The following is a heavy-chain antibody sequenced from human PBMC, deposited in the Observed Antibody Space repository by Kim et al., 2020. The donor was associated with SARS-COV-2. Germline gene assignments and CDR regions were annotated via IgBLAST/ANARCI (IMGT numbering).Heavy chain of an antibody. J-gene: IGHJ6*02. Sequence: GGSLRLSCAASGFTFSSYEMNWVRQAPGKGLEWVSYISSSGSTIYYADSVKGRFTISRDNAKNSLYLQMNSLRAEDTAVYYCARAVSSGYYYYYYGMDVWGQGTTVTVSS. CDR2: ISSSGSTI. D-gene: IGHD6-19*01. CDR3: ARAVSSGYYYYYYGMDV. CDR1: GFTFSSYE. V-gene: IGHV3-48*03.